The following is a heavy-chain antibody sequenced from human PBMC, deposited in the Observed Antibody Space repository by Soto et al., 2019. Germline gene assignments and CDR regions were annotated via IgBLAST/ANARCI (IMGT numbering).Heavy chain of an antibody. V-gene: IGHV1-2*04. J-gene: IGHJ6*02. CDR3: ARAPHFWSGYSGGYGMDV. CDR2: INTNSGGT. CDR1: GYTFTAYF. Sequence: QVQLVQSGAEVKKPGASVEVSCKASGYTFTAYFMHWVPQAPGQGLEWMGWINTNSGGTNYVQKLQDWVTMTRDTSISTAYMELSRLRSDDTAVYYCARAPHFWSGYSGGYGMDVWGQGTTVTVSS. D-gene: IGHD3-3*01.